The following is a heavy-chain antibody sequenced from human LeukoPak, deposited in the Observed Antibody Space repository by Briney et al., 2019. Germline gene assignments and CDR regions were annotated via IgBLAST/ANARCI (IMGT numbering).Heavy chain of an antibody. J-gene: IGHJ4*02. CDR3: ARPGYGGNSPSDY. V-gene: IGHV4-38-2*01. D-gene: IGHD4-23*01. CDR1: GYSISSGYY. Sequence: KPSETLSRTCAVSGYSISSGYYWGWIRQPPGEGLEWIGSIYHSGSTHYNPSLKSRITISVDTSKNQFSLKLSSVTAADTAVYYCARPGYGGNSPSDYWGQGTLVTVSS. CDR2: IYHSGST.